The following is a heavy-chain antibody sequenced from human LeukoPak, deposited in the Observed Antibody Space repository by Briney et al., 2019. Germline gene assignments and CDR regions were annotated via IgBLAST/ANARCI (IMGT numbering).Heavy chain of an antibody. Sequence: GGSLRLSCAASGFTVSSNYMSWVRQAPGKGLEWVSVIYSGGSTYYADSVKGRFTISRHNSKNTLYLQMNSLRAEDTAVYYCAKDILRIAARTFDYWGQGTLVTVSS. V-gene: IGHV3-53*04. CDR3: AKDILRIAARTFDY. CDR1: GFTVSSNY. J-gene: IGHJ4*02. CDR2: IYSGGST. D-gene: IGHD6-6*01.